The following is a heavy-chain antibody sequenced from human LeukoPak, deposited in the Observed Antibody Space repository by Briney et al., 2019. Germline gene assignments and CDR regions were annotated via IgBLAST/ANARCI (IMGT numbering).Heavy chain of an antibody. J-gene: IGHJ4*02. D-gene: IGHD3-9*01. V-gene: IGHV4-34*01. CDR1: GGSFSGYY. CDR3: ARVAKTGRSYSFDY. Sequence: SETLSLTCAVYGGSFSGYYWSWIRQPPGKGLEWIGEVNHSGSTNYNPSLKSRVTISVDTSKNQFSLKLSSVTAADTAVYYCARVAKTGRSYSFDYWGQGTLVTVSS. CDR2: VNHSGST.